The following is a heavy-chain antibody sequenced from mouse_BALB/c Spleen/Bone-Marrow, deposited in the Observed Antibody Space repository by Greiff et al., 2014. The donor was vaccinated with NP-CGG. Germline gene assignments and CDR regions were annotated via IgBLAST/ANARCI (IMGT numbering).Heavy chain of an antibody. D-gene: IGHD4-1*01. J-gene: IGHJ1*01. Sequence: QVQLQQSGPELVMPGTSVKISCKASGYTFTNYYIHWLKQRPGQGLEWIGWIFPGDVDTNYNEKFKGKATLTADESSSTAYMQLSSLTSDDSTVYFCAKEVGRGGYFDVLRAGTTVTVSS. CDR3: AKEVGRGGYFDV. V-gene: IGHV1S56*01. CDR2: IFPGDVDT. CDR1: GYTFTNYY.